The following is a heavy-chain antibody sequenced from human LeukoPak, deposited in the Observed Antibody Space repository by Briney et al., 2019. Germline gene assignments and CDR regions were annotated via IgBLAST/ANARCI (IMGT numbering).Heavy chain of an antibody. CDR3: ARGSVVVVPAAIGEGYYYYGMDV. CDR2: IIPIFGTA. D-gene: IGHD2-2*01. J-gene: IGHJ6*02. CDR1: GGTFSSYA. Sequence: GASVTVSCTASGGTFSSYAISWVRQAPGQGLEWMGGIIPIFGTANYAQKFQGRVTITADESTSTAYMELSSLRSEDTAVYYCARGSVVVVPAAIGEGYYYYGMDVWGQGTTVTVSS. V-gene: IGHV1-69*13.